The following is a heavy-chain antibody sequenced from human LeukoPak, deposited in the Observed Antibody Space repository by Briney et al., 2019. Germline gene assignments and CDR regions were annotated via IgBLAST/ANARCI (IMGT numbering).Heavy chain of an antibody. Sequence: SETLSFTCTVSGGSISSYYWSWIRQPPGKGLEWIGYIYYSGSTNYNPSLKSRVTISVDTSKNQFSLKLSSVTAADTAVYYCARGRDIVATTDFDYWGQGTLVTVSS. D-gene: IGHD5-12*01. J-gene: IGHJ4*02. CDR2: IYYSGST. V-gene: IGHV4-59*01. CDR1: GGSISSYY. CDR3: ARGRDIVATTDFDY.